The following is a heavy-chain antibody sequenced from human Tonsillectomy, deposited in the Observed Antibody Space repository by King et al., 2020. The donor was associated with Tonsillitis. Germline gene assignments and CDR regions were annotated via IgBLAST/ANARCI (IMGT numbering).Heavy chain of an antibody. CDR2: ISSSSSTI. V-gene: IGHV3-48*01. CDR3: ARPSFWSGYYYYFYGMDV. CDR1: GFTFSSYS. Sequence: VQLVESGGGLVQPGGSLRLSCAASGFTFSSYSMNWVRQAPGKGLEWVSYISSSSSTIYYADSVKGRFIISRDNAKNSLYLQMNSLRAEDTAVYYCARPSFWSGYYYYFYGMDVWGQGTTVTVSS. D-gene: IGHD3-3*01. J-gene: IGHJ6*02.